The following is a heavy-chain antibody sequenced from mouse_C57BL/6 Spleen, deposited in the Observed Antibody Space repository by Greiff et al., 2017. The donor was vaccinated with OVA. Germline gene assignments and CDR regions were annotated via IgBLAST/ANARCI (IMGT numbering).Heavy chain of an antibody. CDR1: GYSITSGYY. CDR3: AREATVVDAMDY. J-gene: IGHJ4*01. D-gene: IGHD1-1*01. CDR2: ISYDGSN. V-gene: IGHV3-6*01. Sequence: EVQRVESGPGLVKPSQSLSLTCSVTGYSITSGYYWNWIRQFPGNKLEWMGYISYDGSNNYNPSLKNRISITRDTSKNQFFLKLNSVTTEDTATYYCAREATVVDAMDYWGQGTSVTVSS.